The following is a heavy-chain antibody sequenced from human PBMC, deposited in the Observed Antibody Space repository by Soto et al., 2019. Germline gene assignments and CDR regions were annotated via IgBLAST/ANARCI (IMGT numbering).Heavy chain of an antibody. Sequence: GGSLRLSCEASGFTFSGFDMHWVRQPTGKGLEWVSTIGTAGDTYYAVSVKGRFTISRDNAKNSLSLQMDSLRAGDTAVYFCARGQEVGAHFFDSWGQGTQVPVSS. D-gene: IGHD2-15*01. J-gene: IGHJ5*01. CDR2: IGTAGDT. CDR3: ARGQEVGAHFFDS. V-gene: IGHV3-13*01. CDR1: GFTFSGFD.